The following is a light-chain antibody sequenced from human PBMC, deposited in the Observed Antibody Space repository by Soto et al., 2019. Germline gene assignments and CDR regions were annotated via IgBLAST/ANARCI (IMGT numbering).Light chain of an antibody. J-gene: IGKJ1*01. CDR1: QSSSSW. CDR2: KAS. Sequence: DIQMTQSPSTLSASVGDRVTITCRASQSSSSWLAWYQQKPGKAPKLLIDKASRLESGVPSRFSGSGSGTEFTLTISSLQPDDFATYYCHQYNSYRTFGQGTKVDIK. CDR3: HQYNSYRT. V-gene: IGKV1-5*03.